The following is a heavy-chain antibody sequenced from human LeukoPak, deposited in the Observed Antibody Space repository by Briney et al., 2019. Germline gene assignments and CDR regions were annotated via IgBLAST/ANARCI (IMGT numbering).Heavy chain of an antibody. CDR1: GFTFSSYG. CDR2: ISYDGSNK. D-gene: IGHD3-22*01. V-gene: IGHV3-30*18. Sequence: GGSLRLSCAASGFTFSSYGMPWVRQAPGKGLEWVAVISYDGSNKYYADSVKGRFTISRDNSKNTLYLQMNSLRAEDTAVYYCAKEGYYDSSGQDFDYWGQGTLVTVSS. J-gene: IGHJ4*02. CDR3: AKEGYYDSSGQDFDY.